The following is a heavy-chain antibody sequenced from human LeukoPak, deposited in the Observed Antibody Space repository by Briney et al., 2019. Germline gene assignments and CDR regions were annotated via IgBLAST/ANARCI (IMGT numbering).Heavy chain of an antibody. CDR2: ISSSSSYI. Sequence: GGSLRLSCAASGFTFSSYSMNWVPQAPGQGLEWVSSISSSSSYIYYEDSVKGRFTISRDNAKTSLYLQMNSLRAEDTAVYYCARVYLPNYYYYYMDVWGKGTTVTVSS. CDR3: ARVYLPNYYYYYMDV. D-gene: IGHD2-2*01. J-gene: IGHJ6*03. CDR1: GFTFSSYS. V-gene: IGHV3-21*01.